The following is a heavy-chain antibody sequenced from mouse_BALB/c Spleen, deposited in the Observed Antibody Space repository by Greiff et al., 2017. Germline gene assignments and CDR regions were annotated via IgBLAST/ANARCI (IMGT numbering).Heavy chain of an antibody. CDR3: ARQGDYDYDGYAMDY. D-gene: IGHD2-4*01. J-gene: IGHJ4*01. CDR1: GFTFSSYA. V-gene: IGHV5-9-3*01. Sequence: EVQLQQSGGGLVKPGGSLKLSCAASGFTFSSYAMSWVRQTPEKRLEWVATISSGGSYTYYPDSVKGRFTISRDNAKNTLYLQMSSLRSEDTAMYYCARQGDYDYDGYAMDYWGQGTSVTVSS. CDR2: ISSGGSYT.